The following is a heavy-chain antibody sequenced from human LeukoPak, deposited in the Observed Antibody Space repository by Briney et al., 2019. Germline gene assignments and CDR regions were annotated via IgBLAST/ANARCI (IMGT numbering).Heavy chain of an antibody. CDR1: GFTVSSNY. D-gene: IGHD6-13*01. CDR3: ARLGGIAAAGTRFYYYYYMDV. J-gene: IGHJ6*03. CDR2: INHSGST. V-gene: IGHV4-34*01. Sequence: KPGGSLRLSCAASGFTVSSNYMSWVRQAPGKGLEWIGEINHSGSTNYNPSLKSRVTISVDTSKNQFSLKLSSVTAADTAVYYCARLGGIAAAGTRFYYYYYMDVWGKGTTVTISS.